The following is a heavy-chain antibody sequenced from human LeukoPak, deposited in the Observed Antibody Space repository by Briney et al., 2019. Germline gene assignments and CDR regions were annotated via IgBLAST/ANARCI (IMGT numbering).Heavy chain of an antibody. CDR2: ISGSGGST. V-gene: IGHV3-23*01. CDR3: ARDPYSGSYGNYYYYFMDV. D-gene: IGHD1-26*01. J-gene: IGHJ6*03. Sequence: GGSLRLSCAASGFTFSSYAMSWVRQAPGKGLEWVSAISGSGGSTYYADSVKGRFTISRDNAKNSLYLQINSLRAEDTAVYYCARDPYSGSYGNYYYYFMDVWGKGTTVTVSS. CDR1: GFTFSSYA.